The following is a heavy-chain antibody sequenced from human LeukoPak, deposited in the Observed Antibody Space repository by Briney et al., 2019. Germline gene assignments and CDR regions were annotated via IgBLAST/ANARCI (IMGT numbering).Heavy chain of an antibody. CDR1: GYTFTNFD. V-gene: IGHV1-8*01. J-gene: IGHJ4*02. Sequence: ASVKVSCKASGYTFTNFDINWVRQAPGQGLEWMGWMSPASGNTGYAQKFQGRVTLTRSTSISTAYMEVISLKSEDAAVYYCARGPHDSSAFDYWGQGTLVTVSS. CDR3: ARGPHDSSAFDY. CDR2: MSPASGNT. D-gene: IGHD6-19*01.